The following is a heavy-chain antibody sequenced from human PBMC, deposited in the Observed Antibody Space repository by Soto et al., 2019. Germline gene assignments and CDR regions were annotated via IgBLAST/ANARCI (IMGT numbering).Heavy chain of an antibody. CDR1: GGTFSSYA. CDR2: IIPIFGTA. J-gene: IGHJ6*02. D-gene: IGHD3-22*01. CDR3: ARVYDSSGYYITYGMDV. Sequence: SVKVSCKASGGTFSSYAISWVRQAPGQGLEWMGGIIPIFGTANYAQKFQGRVTITADESTSTAYMELSSLRSEDTAVYYCARVYDSSGYYITYGMDVWGQGTTVTVSS. V-gene: IGHV1-69*13.